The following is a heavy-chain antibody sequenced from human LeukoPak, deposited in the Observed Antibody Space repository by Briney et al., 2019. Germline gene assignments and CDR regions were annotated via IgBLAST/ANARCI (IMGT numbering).Heavy chain of an antibody. J-gene: IGHJ3*02. Sequence: GASVKVSCKASGGTFSSYAISWVRQAPGQGLEWMGRIIPILGIANYAQKFQGRVTITADKSTSTAYMELSGLRSEDTAVYYCATDWVVVTAMGAFDIWGQGTMVTVSS. CDR3: ATDWVVVTAMGAFDI. CDR2: IIPILGIA. D-gene: IGHD2-21*02. V-gene: IGHV1-69*04. CDR1: GGTFSSYA.